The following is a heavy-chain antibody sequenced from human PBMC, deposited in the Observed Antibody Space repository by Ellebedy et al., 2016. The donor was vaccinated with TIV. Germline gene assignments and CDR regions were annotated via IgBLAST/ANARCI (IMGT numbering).Heavy chain of an antibody. V-gene: IGHV3-23*01. CDR1: GFTFTSYA. Sequence: GESLKISXAASGFTFTSYAMSWVRQAPGMGLEWVSGITDDGVHTYYADSVKGRFTISRDNSGNTFYLQMNSLRAEDTAVYSCARCPRGNATKDYWGQGTLVTVSS. CDR3: ARCPRGNATKDY. D-gene: IGHD2-2*01. CDR2: ITDDGVHT. J-gene: IGHJ4*02.